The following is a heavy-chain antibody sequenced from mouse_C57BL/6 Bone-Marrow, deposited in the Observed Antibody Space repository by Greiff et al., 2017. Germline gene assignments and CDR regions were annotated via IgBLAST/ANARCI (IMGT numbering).Heavy chain of an antibody. D-gene: IGHD2-2*01. CDR1: GYAFSSSW. J-gene: IGHJ3*01. CDR2: IYPGDGDT. V-gene: IGHV1-82*01. CDR3: ARRYGYEAWFAY. Sequence: QVQLQQSGPELVKPGASVKISCKASGYAFSSSWMNWVKQRPGKGLEWIGRIYPGDGDTNYNGKFKGKATLTADKSSSTAYMQLSSLTSEDSAVYFCARRYGYEAWFAYWGQGTLVTVSA.